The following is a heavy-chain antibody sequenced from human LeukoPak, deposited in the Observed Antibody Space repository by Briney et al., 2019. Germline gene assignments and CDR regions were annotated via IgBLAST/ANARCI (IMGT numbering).Heavy chain of an antibody. CDR1: GYTFTSYD. V-gene: IGHV1-8*01. J-gene: IGHJ4*02. CDR3: ARDLTNYYDSSGYPQGDY. D-gene: IGHD3-22*01. CDR2: MNPNSGNT. Sequence: ASVKVSCRASGYTFTSYDINWVRQATGQGLEWMGWMNPNSGNTGYAQKFQGRVTMTRNTSISTAYMELSSLRPEDTAVYYCARDLTNYYDSSGYPQGDYWGQGTLVTVSS.